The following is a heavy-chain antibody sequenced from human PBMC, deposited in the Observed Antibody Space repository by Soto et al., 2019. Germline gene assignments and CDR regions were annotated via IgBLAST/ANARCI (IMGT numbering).Heavy chain of an antibody. V-gene: IGHV3-23*01. D-gene: IGHD3-22*01. CDR2: ISGSGGST. CDR1: GFTFSSYA. J-gene: IGHJ4*02. Sequence: GGSLRLSCAASGFTFSSYAMSWVRQAPGKGLEWVSAISGSGGSTYYADSVKGRFTISRDNSKNTLYLQMNSLRAEDTAVYYCARVPNYYDSSGYYGPFDYWGQGTLVTVS. CDR3: ARVPNYYDSSGYYGPFDY.